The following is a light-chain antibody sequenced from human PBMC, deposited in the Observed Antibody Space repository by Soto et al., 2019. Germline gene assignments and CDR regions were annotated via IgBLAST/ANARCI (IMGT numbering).Light chain of an antibody. Sequence: QSALTQPASVSGSPGQSITISCTGTSSDVGGYNVVSWFQQHPGKAPKLMIYDVSDRPSGVSTRFSGSKSGNTASLTISGLQADEEADYYCSSYTSSNTLYVFGTGTKLTVL. CDR1: SSDVGGYNV. V-gene: IGLV2-14*01. CDR2: DVS. J-gene: IGLJ1*01. CDR3: SSYTSSNTLYV.